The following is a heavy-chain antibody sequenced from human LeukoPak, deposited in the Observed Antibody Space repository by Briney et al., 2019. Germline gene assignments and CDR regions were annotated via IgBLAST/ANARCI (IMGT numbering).Heavy chain of an antibody. Sequence: SETLPLTCTVSGYSISSGFYWGWIRQPPGKGLEWIGEINHSGSTNYNPSLKSRVTISVDTSKNQFSLKLSSVTAADTAVYYCATSAGGSGSYHWFDPWGQGTLVTVSS. CDR1: GYSISSGFY. V-gene: IGHV4-38-2*02. CDR2: INHSGST. J-gene: IGHJ5*02. CDR3: ATSAGGSGSYHWFDP. D-gene: IGHD3-10*01.